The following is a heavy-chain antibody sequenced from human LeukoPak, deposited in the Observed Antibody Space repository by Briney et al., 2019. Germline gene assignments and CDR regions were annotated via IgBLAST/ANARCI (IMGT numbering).Heavy chain of an antibody. D-gene: IGHD5-18*01. CDR1: GFTFSDYY. Sequence: GGSLRLTCADSGFTFSDYYISWIRQAPGKGLEWVSYIRSSGATIYYPDSVKGRFTISRDNAKNSLYLQMSSLRVEDTAVYYCARDPRGITALVDYFDYWGQGTLVTVSS. CDR2: IRSSGATI. CDR3: ARDPRGITALVDYFDY. V-gene: IGHV3-11*01. J-gene: IGHJ4*02.